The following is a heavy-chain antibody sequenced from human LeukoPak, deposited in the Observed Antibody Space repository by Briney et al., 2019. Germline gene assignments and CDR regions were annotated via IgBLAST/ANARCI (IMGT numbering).Heavy chain of an antibody. V-gene: IGHV1-18*01. D-gene: IGHD2-2*01. CDR2: ISAYNGNT. CDR3: AREYPLFHYFDY. J-gene: IGHJ4*02. Sequence: ASVKVSCKASGYTFTSYGISWVRQAPGQGLEWMGWISAYNGNTNYAQKLQGRVTMTTDTSTSTAYMELRSLRSDDTAVYYCAREYPLFHYFDYWGQGPLVTVSS. CDR1: GYTFTSYG.